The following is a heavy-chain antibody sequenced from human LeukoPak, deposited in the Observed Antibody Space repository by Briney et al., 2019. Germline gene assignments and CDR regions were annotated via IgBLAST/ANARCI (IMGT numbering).Heavy chain of an antibody. CDR1: GYTFTGYY. D-gene: IGHD5/OR15-5a*01. Sequence: ASVKVSCKASGYTFTGYYMHWVRQAPGQGLEWMGWINPKSGGTNYAQKFQGRVTMTRDTSISTAYMELSRLRSDDTAVYYCASGTVYGGSNWFDPWGQGTLVTVSS. CDR3: ASGTVYGGSNWFDP. J-gene: IGHJ5*02. V-gene: IGHV1-2*02. CDR2: INPKSGGT.